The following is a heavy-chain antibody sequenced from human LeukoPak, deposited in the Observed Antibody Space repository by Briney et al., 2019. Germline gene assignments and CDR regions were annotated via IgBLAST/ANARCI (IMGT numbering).Heavy chain of an antibody. CDR2: INPNSGGT. CDR1: GYTFTGYY. J-gene: IGHJ4*02. CDR3: ARETHIVVVTAIRYFDY. V-gene: IGHV1-2*02. D-gene: IGHD2-21*02. Sequence: ASVKVSCKASGYTFTGYYMHWVRQAPGQGLEWMGWINPNSGGTNYAQKFQGRVTMTRDTSISTAYMELSRLRSDDTAVYYCARETHIVVVTAIRYFDYWGQGTLVTVSS.